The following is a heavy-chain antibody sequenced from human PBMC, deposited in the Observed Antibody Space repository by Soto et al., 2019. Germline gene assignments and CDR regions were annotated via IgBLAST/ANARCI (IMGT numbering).Heavy chain of an antibody. CDR1: GFTFSSYS. Sequence: LRLSCAASGFTFSSYSMNWVRQAPGKGLEWVAVVSYDGNIEYYADSVKGRFSISRDNSKNTLNLQMDNLRVEDTAVYFCSRQYCSDSTCYYYNGMDVWGPGTTVTVS. D-gene: IGHD2-15*01. V-gene: IGHV3-30*03. CDR3: SRQYCSDSTCYYYNGMDV. J-gene: IGHJ6*02. CDR2: VSYDGNIE.